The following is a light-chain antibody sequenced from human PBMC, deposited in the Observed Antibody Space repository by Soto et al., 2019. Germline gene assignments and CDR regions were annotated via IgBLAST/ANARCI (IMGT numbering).Light chain of an antibody. Sequence: QSALTQPASVSGSPGQSITISCTGTSTDVGGYNYVSWYQQHPGKAPKLIIYDVSNRPSGVSNRFSGSKSGNTASLTISGLQGEDEADYYCTSYTSSTTYVVFGGGTKLTVL. CDR1: STDVGGYNY. V-gene: IGLV2-14*01. J-gene: IGLJ2*01. CDR3: TSYTSSTTYVV. CDR2: DVS.